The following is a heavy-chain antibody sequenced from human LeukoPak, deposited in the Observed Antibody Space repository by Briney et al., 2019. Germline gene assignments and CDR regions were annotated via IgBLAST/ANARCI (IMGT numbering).Heavy chain of an antibody. D-gene: IGHD6-19*01. Sequence: GGSLRLSCVASGFTFSTYAMNWVRQAPGKGLEWVSGISGSGGSTYYADSVRGRSTISRDNSKNTLYLQMNSLRAEDTAVYHCAKDRNLYSSGWHFDYWGQGTLATVSS. CDR1: GFTFSTYA. CDR2: ISGSGGST. J-gene: IGHJ4*02. CDR3: AKDRNLYSSGWHFDY. V-gene: IGHV3-23*01.